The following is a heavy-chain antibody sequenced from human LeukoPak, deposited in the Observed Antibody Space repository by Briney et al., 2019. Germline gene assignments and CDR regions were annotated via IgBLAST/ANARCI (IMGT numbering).Heavy chain of an antibody. Sequence: GGSLRLSCGASGFTFSSYGVHWVRQAPGKGLEWVAVISDDGRKKYYADSVKGRFTISRDNSKNTLYLQMSSLRAEDTAVYYCVTVGMTSIWSYLRFDPRGQGTLVSVSS. CDR3: VTVGMTSIWSYLRFDP. V-gene: IGHV3-30*03. J-gene: IGHJ5*02. D-gene: IGHD1-26*01. CDR1: GFTFSSYG. CDR2: ISDDGRKK.